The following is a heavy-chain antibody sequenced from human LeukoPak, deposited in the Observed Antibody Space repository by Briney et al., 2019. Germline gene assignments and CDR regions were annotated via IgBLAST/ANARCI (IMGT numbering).Heavy chain of an antibody. CDR3: AKVRDILTRRDAFDI. J-gene: IGHJ3*02. V-gene: IGHV3-48*01. CDR1: GFTFSSYS. CDR2: ISYSSSTI. Sequence: PGGSLRLSCAASGFTFSSYSMNWARQAPGKGLEWVSYISYSSSTIYYADSVKGRFTISRDNGKNTLYLQMNSLRAEDTAVYYCAKVRDILTRRDAFDIWGQGTMVTVSS. D-gene: IGHD3-9*01.